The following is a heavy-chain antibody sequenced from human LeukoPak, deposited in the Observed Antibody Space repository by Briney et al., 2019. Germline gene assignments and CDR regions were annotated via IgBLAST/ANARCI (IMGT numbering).Heavy chain of an antibody. J-gene: IGHJ4*02. V-gene: IGHV3-23*01. CDR2: ISGSGGST. CDR3: AKASGSYYMGDFAFFYC. D-gene: IGHD3-10*01. Sequence: GGNLRLYCAASGFTFSSYGMSWVRQAPGKGLEWVSAISGSGGSTYYADSVKGRFTIYRDNSKNTLYLQMNSLRAEDTAVYYCAKASGSYYMGDFAFFYCWSQGTLVTVSS. CDR1: GFTFSSYG.